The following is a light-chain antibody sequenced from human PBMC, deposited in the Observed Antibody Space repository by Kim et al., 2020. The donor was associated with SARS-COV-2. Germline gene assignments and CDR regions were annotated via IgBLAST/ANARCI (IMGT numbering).Light chain of an antibody. V-gene: IGLV3-21*01. CDR2: YDT. Sequence: SYELTQPPSVSVAPGKTATITCGGNNIESKSVHWFQQKPGQAPVLVIYYDTDRPSGIPERFSGSNSGNTATLTISRVEAGDEADYYCQVWESSSAPPRVFGTGTKVTVL. CDR1: NIESKS. J-gene: IGLJ1*01. CDR3: QVWESSSAPPRV.